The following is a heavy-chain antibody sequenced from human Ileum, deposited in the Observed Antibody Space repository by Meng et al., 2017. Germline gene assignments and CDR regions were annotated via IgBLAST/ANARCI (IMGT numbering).Heavy chain of an antibody. CDR2: VYNTGNT. D-gene: IGHD6-19*01. V-gene: IGHV4-61*01. Sequence: QVRVHGPGPDLLRPSGTLSPTCTVSGGSVSSANSYWSWIRQTPGKGLEWIGYVYNTGNTNSNPSLRSRLTMSVDTSNSQFSLKLTSVTAADTAVYYCARGGGGGWPNWFDPWGQGTLVTVSS. CDR3: ARGGGGGWPNWFDP. J-gene: IGHJ5*02. CDR1: GGSVSSANSY.